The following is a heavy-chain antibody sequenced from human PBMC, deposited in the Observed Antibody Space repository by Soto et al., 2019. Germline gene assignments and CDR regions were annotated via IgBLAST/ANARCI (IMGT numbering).Heavy chain of an antibody. CDR3: ARSAHGYCSSTSCHGGWFDP. CDR2: INPSGGST. J-gene: IGHJ5*02. Sequence: ASVNVSCKASGYTFTSYYMHWVRQAPGQGLEWMGIINPSGGSTSYAQKFQGRVTMTRDTSTSTVYMELSSLRSEDTAVYYCARSAHGYCSSTSCHGGWFDPWGQGTLVTVSS. CDR1: GYTFTSYY. D-gene: IGHD2-2*01. V-gene: IGHV1-46*01.